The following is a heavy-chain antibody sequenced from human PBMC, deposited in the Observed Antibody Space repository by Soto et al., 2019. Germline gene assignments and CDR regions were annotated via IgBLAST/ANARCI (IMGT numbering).Heavy chain of an antibody. J-gene: IGHJ5*02. D-gene: IGHD4-4*01. CDR3: ARDTHSLDL. Sequence: PSETLSLTCVVSSYSISSGFFWAWIRQPPGKGLEWVGSIYHTGDTHYNPSLRSQVSMSVDTSKNHFSLRLTYLTAADTAVYFCARDTHSLDLWGQGILVTVSS. CDR1: SYSISSGFF. V-gene: IGHV4-38-2*02. CDR2: IYHTGDT.